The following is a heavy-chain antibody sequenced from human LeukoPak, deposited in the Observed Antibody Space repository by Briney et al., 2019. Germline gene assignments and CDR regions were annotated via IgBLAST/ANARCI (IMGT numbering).Heavy chain of an antibody. J-gene: IGHJ4*02. D-gene: IGHD3-3*01. CDR1: GYTFTSYG. CDR2: ISAYNGNT. CDR3: ARVMMGRQTIFGVVLMPFDH. V-gene: IGHV1-18*01. Sequence: GASVKVSCKASGYTFTSYGISWVRQAPGQGLEWMGWISAYNGNTNYAQKLQGRVTMTTDTSTSTAYMELSSLRSDDTAVYYCARVMMGRQTIFGVVLMPFDHWGQGTLVTVSS.